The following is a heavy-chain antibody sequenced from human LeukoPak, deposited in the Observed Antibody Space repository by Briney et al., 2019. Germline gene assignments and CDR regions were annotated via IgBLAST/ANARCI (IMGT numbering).Heavy chain of an antibody. CDR3: ARGSRVTTRLDAFDI. CDR2: ILYDGSNK. J-gene: IGHJ3*02. V-gene: IGHV3-30*02. Sequence: QPGGSLTLSCAASGFTLSNYGMHWVRQAPGKGLEWVALILYDGSNKYYADSVKGRFTISRDNAKNSLYLQMNSLRAEDTALYYCARGSRVTTRLDAFDIWGQGTMVTVSS. CDR1: GFTLSNYG. D-gene: IGHD4-17*01.